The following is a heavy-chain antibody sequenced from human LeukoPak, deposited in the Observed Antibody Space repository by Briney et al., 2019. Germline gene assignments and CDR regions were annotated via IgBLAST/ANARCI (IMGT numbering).Heavy chain of an antibody. D-gene: IGHD3/OR15-3a*01. Sequence: PSETLSLTCTVSGVSISSSNSYWGWIRQPPGKGLEWIGSIYYSGNTYYNASLKSQVSISIDTSKNQFSLNLTSVTAADTAVYYCARQTGSGLFILPGGQGTLVTVSS. CDR1: GVSISSSNSY. CDR3: ARQTGSGLFILP. CDR2: IYYSGNT. V-gene: IGHV4-39*01. J-gene: IGHJ4*02.